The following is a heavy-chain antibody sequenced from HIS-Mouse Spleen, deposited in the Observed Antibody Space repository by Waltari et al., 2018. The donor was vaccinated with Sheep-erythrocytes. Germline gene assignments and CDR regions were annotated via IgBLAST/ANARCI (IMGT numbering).Heavy chain of an antibody. Sequence: QVQLVESGGGVVQPGRSLRLSCAASGFTFSSYAMHWVRQATGKGRGWLAVISYDGSNKYYADSVKGRFTISRDKSKNTLYLQMNSLRAEETAVYYCAKDISRNIVVVPAAVGDYWGQGTLVTVSS. CDR2: ISYDGSNK. CDR1: GFTFSSYA. D-gene: IGHD2-2*01. V-gene: IGHV3-30*04. CDR3: AKDISRNIVVVPAAVGDY. J-gene: IGHJ4*02.